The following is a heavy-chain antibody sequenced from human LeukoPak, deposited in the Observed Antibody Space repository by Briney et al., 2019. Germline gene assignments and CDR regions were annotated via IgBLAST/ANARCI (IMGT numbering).Heavy chain of an antibody. CDR3: ARAGDYGSGSCAFDM. CDR1: GFTFSNSA. J-gene: IGHJ3*02. Sequence: PGGSLRLSCAASGFTFSNSAMSWVRQAPGKGLEWVSAITGSGDSTYYADSVEGRFTISRDNSKNTLYLQMNSLRAEDTAVYYCARAGDYGSGSCAFDMWGQGTMVTVSS. V-gene: IGHV3-23*01. CDR2: ITGSGDST. D-gene: IGHD3-10*01.